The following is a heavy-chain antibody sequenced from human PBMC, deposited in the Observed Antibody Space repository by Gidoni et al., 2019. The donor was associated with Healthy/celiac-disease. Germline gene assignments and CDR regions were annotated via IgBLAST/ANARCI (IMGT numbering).Heavy chain of an antibody. J-gene: IGHJ3*02. CDR1: GSPFRNAW. D-gene: IGHD3-9*01. CDR2: IKSKTDGGTT. CDR3: TTAYFDWLSWTDAFDI. Sequence: LSCAASGSPFRNAWMSWVRQPPGKGLEWVGLIKSKTDGGTTDYAAPVKGRFTISSDDSKNTLYLQMNSLKTEDTAVYYCTTAYFDWLSWTDAFDIWGQGTMVTVSS. V-gene: IGHV3-15*01.